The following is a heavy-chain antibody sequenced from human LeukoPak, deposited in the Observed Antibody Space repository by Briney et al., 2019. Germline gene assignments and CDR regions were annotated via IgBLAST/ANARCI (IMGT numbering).Heavy chain of an antibody. D-gene: IGHD6-13*01. CDR1: GFTFSSYG. CDR3: AEDHSSSWSNFDY. CDR2: IWYDGSNK. Sequence: PGTSLRLSCAASGFTFSSYGMHWVRQAPGKGLEWVAVIWYDGSNKYYADSVKGRFIISRDNSKNTLYLQMNSLRAEDTAVYYCAEDHSSSWSNFDYWGQGTLVTVSS. V-gene: IGHV3-33*06. J-gene: IGHJ4*02.